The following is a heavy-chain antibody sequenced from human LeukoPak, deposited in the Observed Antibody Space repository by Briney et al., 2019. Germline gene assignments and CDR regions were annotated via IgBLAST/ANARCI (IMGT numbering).Heavy chain of an antibody. CDR2: IIPIFGTA. CDR3: ATEAKRTSITMVRGVIIRGPSHGFDI. J-gene: IGHJ3*02. Sequence: GASVKVSCKASGGTFSSYAISWVRQAPGQGLEWMGGIIPIFGTANYAQKFQGRVTITADESTSTAYMELSSLRSEDTAVYYCATEAKRTSITMVRGVIIRGPSHGFDIWGQGTMVTVSS. V-gene: IGHV1-69*13. CDR1: GGTFSSYA. D-gene: IGHD3-10*01.